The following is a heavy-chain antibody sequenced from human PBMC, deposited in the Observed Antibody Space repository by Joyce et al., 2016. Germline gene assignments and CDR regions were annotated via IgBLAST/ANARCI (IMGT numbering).Heavy chain of an antibody. V-gene: IGHV1-2*02. Sequence: QVQLVQSGAEVKKPGASVKVSCKASGYTFTGYYVHWVRQAPGQGLEWMGWIKPNRGATNYAQKFQGRVTMTRDTSKSTAYMEMTRLRYDDTAVYYCSRARRMGALPLDFWGQGTLVTVSS. CDR1: GYTFTGYY. CDR3: SRARRMGALPLDF. CDR2: IKPNRGAT. J-gene: IGHJ4*02. D-gene: IGHD1-26*01.